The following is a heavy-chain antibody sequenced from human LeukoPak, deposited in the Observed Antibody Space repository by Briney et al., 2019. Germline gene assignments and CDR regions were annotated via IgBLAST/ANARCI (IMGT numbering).Heavy chain of an antibody. J-gene: IGHJ4*02. CDR3: ARDGYYFDY. Sequence: SETLSLTCAVSGDSINSGGYSWSWIRQPPGKGLEWIGYIYHSGSTNYNPSLTSRVTISVDRSKNQFSLKLNSVTAADTAVYYCARDGYYFDYWGQGTLVTVSS. V-gene: IGHV4-30-2*01. CDR1: GDSINSGGYS. CDR2: IYHSGST.